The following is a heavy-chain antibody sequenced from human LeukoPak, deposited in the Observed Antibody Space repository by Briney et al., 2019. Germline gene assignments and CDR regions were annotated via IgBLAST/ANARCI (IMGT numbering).Heavy chain of an antibody. CDR2: INAGNGNT. CDR3: ARDLFLDSYTAMVTSDY. D-gene: IGHD5-18*01. V-gene: IGHV1-3*01. CDR1: GYTFTSYA. J-gene: IGHJ4*02. Sequence: GASVKVSCKASGYTFTSYAMHWVRQAPGQRLEWMGWINAGNGNTKYSQKFQGRVTITRDTSASTAYMELRSLRSDDTAVYYCARDLFLDSYTAMVTSDYWGQGTLVTVSS.